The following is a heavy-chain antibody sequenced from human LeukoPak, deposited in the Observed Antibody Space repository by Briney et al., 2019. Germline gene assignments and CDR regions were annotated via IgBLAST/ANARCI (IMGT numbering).Heavy chain of an antibody. V-gene: IGHV3-23*01. J-gene: IGHJ4*02. Sequence: GGSLRLSCAASGFTFSSYAMSWVRQAPGKGLEWVSAISNSGGSTYYADSLKGRFTISRDNSKNTPYLQMNSLRAEDTAVYYCAKQLGYCSDGSCYFPYWGQGTLVTVSS. CDR3: AKQLGYCSDGSCYFPY. D-gene: IGHD2-15*01. CDR2: ISNSGGST. CDR1: GFTFSSYA.